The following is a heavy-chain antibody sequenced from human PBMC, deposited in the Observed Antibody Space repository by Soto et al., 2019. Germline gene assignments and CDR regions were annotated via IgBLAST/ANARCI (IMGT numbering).Heavy chain of an antibody. J-gene: IGHJ6*01. V-gene: IGHV4-31*03. Sequence: QVQLQESGPGLVKPSQTLSLTCTVSGGSISSGGYYWSWIRQHPGKGLEWIGYIYYSGSTYYNPSLKRRVTISVVTSKIQFSLKLSSVTAADTAVYYCARVFGFGGMDVWGQGTTVTVSS. CDR3: ARVFGFGGMDV. CDR1: GGSISSGGYY. D-gene: IGHD3-10*01. CDR2: IYYSGST.